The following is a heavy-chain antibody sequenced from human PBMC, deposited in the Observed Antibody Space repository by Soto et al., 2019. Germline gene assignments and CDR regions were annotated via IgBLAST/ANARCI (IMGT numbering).Heavy chain of an antibody. CDR1: GGSVSSGSYY. D-gene: IGHD3-3*01. J-gene: IGHJ6*02. V-gene: IGHV4-61*01. Sequence: QVQLQESGPGLVKPSETLSLTCTVSGGSVSSGSYYWSWIRQPPGKGLEWIGYIYYSGSTNYNPSHKSRVTISVDTSKNQFSLKLSSVTAADTAVYYCARSITIFGVVASYYYYYGMDVWGQGTTVTVSS. CDR2: IYYSGST. CDR3: ARSITIFGVVASYYYYYGMDV.